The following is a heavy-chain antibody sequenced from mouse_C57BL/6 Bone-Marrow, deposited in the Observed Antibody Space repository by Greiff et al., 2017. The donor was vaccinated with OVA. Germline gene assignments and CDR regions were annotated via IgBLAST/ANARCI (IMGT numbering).Heavy chain of an antibody. J-gene: IGHJ2*01. CDR1: GYTFTDYE. D-gene: IGHD2-3*01. V-gene: IGHV1-15*01. CDR2: IDPETGGT. CDR3: TRYDGTAQDYFDY. Sequence: VKLQESGAELVRPGASVTLSCKASGYTFTDYEMHWVKQTPVHGLEWIGAIDPETGGTAYNQKFKGKAILTADKSSSTAYMELRSLTSEDSAVYYCTRYDGTAQDYFDYWGQGTTLTVSS.